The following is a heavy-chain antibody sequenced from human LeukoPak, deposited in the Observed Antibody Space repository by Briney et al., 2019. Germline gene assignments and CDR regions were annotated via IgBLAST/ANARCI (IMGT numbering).Heavy chain of an antibody. J-gene: IGHJ4*02. Sequence: GGSLRLSCAASGFTFSSYWMSWVRQAPGQGLEWVGRINPDNGDTTYSQEFQGRVTITRDTSASTAYMELRSLRSEDMAVYYCTLYNYWGQGTLVTVSS. CDR2: INPDNGDT. D-gene: IGHD1-14*01. CDR1: GFTFSSYW. V-gene: IGHV1-3*03. CDR3: TLYNY.